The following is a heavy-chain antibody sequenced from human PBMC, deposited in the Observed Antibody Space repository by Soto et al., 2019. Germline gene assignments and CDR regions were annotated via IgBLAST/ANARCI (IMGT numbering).Heavy chain of an antibody. J-gene: IGHJ6*02. CDR2: IYYRGSS. D-gene: IGHD1-26*01. CDR1: GGSISSSSHY. Sequence: LSLTCTVSGGSISSSSHYWGWIRQPPGKGLEWIGGIYYRGSSYYNPSLKSRVTISVDTCKNQFSLKLSSVTAADTAVYYCARRWEGSTKYYYGIDVCGREGTVTVSS. V-gene: IGHV4-39*01. CDR3: ARRWEGSTKYYYGIDV.